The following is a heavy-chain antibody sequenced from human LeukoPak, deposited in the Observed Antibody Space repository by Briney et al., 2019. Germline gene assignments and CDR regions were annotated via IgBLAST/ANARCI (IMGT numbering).Heavy chain of an antibody. J-gene: IGHJ4*02. CDR3: ARDQGAGLFDY. CDR1: GFTFGSSY. D-gene: IGHD6-19*01. V-gene: IGHV3-74*01. Sequence: GGSLRLSCAASGFTFGSSYMHWVRQVPGKGLVWVSRINSDGSNTNYADSVKGRFTISRDNAQNTLYLQMNSLRAEDTAVYYCARDQGAGLFDYWGQGTLVTVSS. CDR2: INSDGSNT.